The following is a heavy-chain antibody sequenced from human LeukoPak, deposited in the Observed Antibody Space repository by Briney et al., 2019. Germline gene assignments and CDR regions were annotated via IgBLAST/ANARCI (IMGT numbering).Heavy chain of an antibody. CDR1: GGTFSSYA. Sequence: SVRVSCKASGGTFSSYAISWVRQAPGQGLEWMGRIISILGIANYAQKFQGRVTITADKSTSTAYMELSSLRSEDTAVYYCARDKTTPPSWFDPWGQGTLVTVSS. J-gene: IGHJ5*02. D-gene: IGHD4-17*01. CDR3: ARDKTTPPSWFDP. V-gene: IGHV1-69*04. CDR2: IISILGIA.